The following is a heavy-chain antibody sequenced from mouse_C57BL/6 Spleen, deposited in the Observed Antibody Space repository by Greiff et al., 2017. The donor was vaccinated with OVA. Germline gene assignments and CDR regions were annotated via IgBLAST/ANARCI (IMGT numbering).Heavy chain of an antibody. V-gene: IGHV3-6*01. CDR3: AREWIITTARNAMDY. CDR2: ISYDGSN. D-gene: IGHD1-1*01. J-gene: IGHJ4*01. CDR1: GYSITSGYY. Sequence: EVQLVESGPGLVKPSQSLSLTCSVTGYSITSGYYWNWIRQFPGNKLEWMGYISYDGSNNYNPSLKNRISITRDTSKNQFFLKLNSVTTEDTATDYCAREWIITTARNAMDYWGQGTSVTVSS.